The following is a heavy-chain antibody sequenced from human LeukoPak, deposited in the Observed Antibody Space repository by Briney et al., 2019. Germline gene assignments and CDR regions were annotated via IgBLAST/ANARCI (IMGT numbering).Heavy chain of an antibody. CDR3: ARDLSGGYYDSSGYPDP. Sequence: PSETLSLTCTVSGGSISSSSYYWGWIRQPPGKGLEWIGSIYYSGSTYYNPFLKSRVTISVDTSKNQFSLKLSSVTAADTAVYYCARDLSGGYYDSSGYPDPWGQGTLVTVSS. CDR2: IYYSGST. J-gene: IGHJ5*02. V-gene: IGHV4-39*07. CDR1: GGSISSSSYY. D-gene: IGHD3-22*01.